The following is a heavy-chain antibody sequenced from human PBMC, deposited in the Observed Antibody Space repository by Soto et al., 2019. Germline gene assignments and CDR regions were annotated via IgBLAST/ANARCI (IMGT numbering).Heavy chain of an antibody. V-gene: IGHV3-73*01. Sequence: PWGALRLYCAASVFTFSGSAMHWVRQASGKGLEWVGRIRSKANSYATAYAASVKGRFTISRDDSKNTAYLQMNSLKTEDTAVYYCTRHGWELERRVVDYWGQGTLVTVSS. D-gene: IGHD1-26*01. CDR3: TRHGWELERRVVDY. J-gene: IGHJ4*02. CDR1: VFTFSGSA. CDR2: IRSKANSYAT.